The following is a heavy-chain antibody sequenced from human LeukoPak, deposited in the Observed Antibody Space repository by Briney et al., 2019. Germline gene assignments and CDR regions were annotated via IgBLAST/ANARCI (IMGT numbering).Heavy chain of an antibody. CDR2: ISSSGSTI. V-gene: IGHV3-48*03. CDR3: AELGITMIGGV. J-gene: IGHJ6*03. D-gene: IGHD3-10*02. CDR1: GFTFSSYE. Sequence: GGSLRLSRAASGFTFSSYEMNWVRQAPGEGLEWVSYISSSGSTIYYADSVKGRFTISRDNAKNSLYLQMNIMRAEDTAVYYCAELGITMIGGVWGKGTTVTIS.